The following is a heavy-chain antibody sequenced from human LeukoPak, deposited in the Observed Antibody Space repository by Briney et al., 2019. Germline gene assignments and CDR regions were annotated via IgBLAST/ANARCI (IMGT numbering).Heavy chain of an antibody. CDR2: IYFSGGT. CDR3: ARDYPTTVLTATFDY. D-gene: IGHD4-17*01. CDR1: GDSLSSSNCY. V-gene: IGHV4-39*07. J-gene: IGHJ4*02. Sequence: SETLSLTCTVSGDSLSSSNCYWGWLRQPPGTGLEWIGSIYFSGGTYYNASLKSRVTISVDTSKNQFSLKLSSVTAADTAVYYCARDYPTTVLTATFDYWGQGTLVTVSS.